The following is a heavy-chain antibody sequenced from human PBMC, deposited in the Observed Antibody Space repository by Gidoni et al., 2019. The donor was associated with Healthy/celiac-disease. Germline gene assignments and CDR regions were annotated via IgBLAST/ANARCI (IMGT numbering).Heavy chain of an antibody. D-gene: IGHD5-18*01. CDR2: SYYSGST. CDR1: GGSISSGGYY. CDR3: ARVDTAMVGAYYFDY. J-gene: IGHJ4*02. Sequence: QVQLQESGPGLVQPSQTLSLTCTVSGGSISSGGYYWSWIRQHPGKGLEWIGSSYYSGSTYYNPALKSRVTISVDTSKNQFSLKLSSVTAADTAVYYCARVDTAMVGAYYFDYWGQGTLVTVSS. V-gene: IGHV4-31*03.